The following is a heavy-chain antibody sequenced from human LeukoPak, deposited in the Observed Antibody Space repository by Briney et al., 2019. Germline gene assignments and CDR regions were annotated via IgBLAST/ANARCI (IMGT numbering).Heavy chain of an antibody. Sequence: SETLSLTCTVSGDSISSAYWGWIRQSAGKGLEYIGRLYVNGSPNSNPSLKSRVTMSLDTSKNQFSLKMTSVTAADTAVYYCARHLANVRWGVNPRWFDPWGQGMLVTVSS. D-gene: IGHD3-10*02. V-gene: IGHV4-4*07. CDR3: ARHLANVRWGVNPRWFDP. CDR1: GDSISSAY. J-gene: IGHJ5*02. CDR2: LYVNGSP.